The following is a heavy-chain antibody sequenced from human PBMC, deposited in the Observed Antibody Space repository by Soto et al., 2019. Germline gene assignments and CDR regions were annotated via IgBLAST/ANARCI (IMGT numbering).Heavy chain of an antibody. J-gene: IGHJ4*02. CDR1: GGSFSGYY. V-gene: IGHV4-34*01. D-gene: IGHD3-22*01. CDR2: INHSGST. CDR3: ERSPPYYDSSGYYYTTFDY. Sequence: SETLSLTCAVYGGSFSGYYWSWIRQPPGKGLEWIGEINHSGSTNYNPSLKSGVTISVDTSKNQFSLKLSSVTAADTAVYYCERSPPYYDSSGYYYTTFDYWGQGTLVTVSS.